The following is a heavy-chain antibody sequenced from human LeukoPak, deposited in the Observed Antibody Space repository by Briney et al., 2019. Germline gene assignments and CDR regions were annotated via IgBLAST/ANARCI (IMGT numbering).Heavy chain of an antibody. CDR3: ARDLAGATAY. CDR1: GFTFSSYS. V-gene: IGHV3-21*01. CDR2: ISSSSSYI. Sequence: PGGSLRLSCAASGFTFSSYSMSWVRQAPGKGLEWVSSISSSSSYIYYADSVKGRFTISRDNAKNSLYLQMNILRAEDTAVYYCARDLAGATAYWGQGTLVTVSS. J-gene: IGHJ4*02. D-gene: IGHD1-26*01.